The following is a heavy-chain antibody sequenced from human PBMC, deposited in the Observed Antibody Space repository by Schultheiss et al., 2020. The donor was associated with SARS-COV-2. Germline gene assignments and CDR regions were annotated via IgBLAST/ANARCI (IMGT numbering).Heavy chain of an antibody. CDR3: ARTKADYDYVWGSYRLNWFDP. CDR2: ISQTEGT. CDR1: GASFSNYY. J-gene: IGHJ5*02. V-gene: IGHV4-34*01. Sequence: SQTLSPTCADYGASFSNYYWNWVRQPPGKGLEWIGEISQTEGTSYNPSLRSRVTISVDTSKNQFSLKLSSVTAADTAVYYCARTKADYDYVWGSYRLNWFDPWGQGTLVTVSS. D-gene: IGHD3-16*02.